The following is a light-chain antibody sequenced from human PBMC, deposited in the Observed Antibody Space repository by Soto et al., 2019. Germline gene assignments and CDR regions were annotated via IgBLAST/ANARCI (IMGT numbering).Light chain of an antibody. Sequence: QSVLTQPPSASGTPGQRVTISCSGSSSNIGGNAVNWFQQLPGTAPKLLIYAHNRRPSGVPDRFSGSKSGTSASLAISGLQSDDEADYYCAAWDDSLDGYVFGTGTKLTVL. J-gene: IGLJ1*01. CDR2: AHN. CDR1: SSNIGGNA. CDR3: AAWDDSLDGYV. V-gene: IGLV1-44*01.